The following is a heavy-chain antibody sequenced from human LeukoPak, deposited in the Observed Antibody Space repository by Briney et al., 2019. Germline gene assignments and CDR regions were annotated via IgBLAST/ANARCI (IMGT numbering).Heavy chain of an antibody. V-gene: IGHV1-8*03. J-gene: IGHJ6*03. Sequence: ASVKVSCKTSGYTFTTSHVTWVRQVTGQGLEWMGWMSPYSANAGYAQKFRDRVTFTWNTSISTAYMDLSSLRFDDTGVYYCAKHSGSYLSDYYYYYMDVWGKGTTVTVSS. CDR1: GYTFTTSH. D-gene: IGHD1-26*01. CDR3: AKHSGSYLSDYYYYYMDV. CDR2: MSPYSANA.